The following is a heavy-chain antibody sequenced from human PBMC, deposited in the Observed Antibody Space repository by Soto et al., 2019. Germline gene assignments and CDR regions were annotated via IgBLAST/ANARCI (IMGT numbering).Heavy chain of an antibody. CDR1: GASITSRYF. CDR3: ARDRAFPGQPPTNGLDD. V-gene: IGHV4-59*01. D-gene: IGHD1-26*01. Sequence: QVQLQESGPGLVKPSETLSLTCTVSGASITSRYFLSWFRQPTGKGLEWIGYIDYSGNTNYNPSLKSRVTISEDTSNNQFFLMLSSVTAADTAVYFCARDRAFPGQPPTNGLDDWGQGTTVTVSS. J-gene: IGHJ6*02. CDR2: IDYSGNT.